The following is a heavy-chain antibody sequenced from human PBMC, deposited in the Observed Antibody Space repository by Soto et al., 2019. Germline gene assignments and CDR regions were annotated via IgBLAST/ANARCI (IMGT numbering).Heavy chain of an antibody. D-gene: IGHD5-18*01. CDR3: ATSGYSYGYYFDY. Sequence: SVKVSCKASGGTFSSYTISWVRQAPGQGLEWMGRIIPILGIANYAQKFQGRVTITADKSTSTAYMELSSLRSEDTAVYYCATSGYSYGYYFDYRGQGTLLTVSS. J-gene: IGHJ4*02. V-gene: IGHV1-69*02. CDR1: GGTFSSYT. CDR2: IIPILGIA.